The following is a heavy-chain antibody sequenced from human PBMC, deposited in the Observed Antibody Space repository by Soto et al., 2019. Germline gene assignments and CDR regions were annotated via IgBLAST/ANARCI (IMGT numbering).Heavy chain of an antibody. V-gene: IGHV1-69*13. CDR3: ASSMIVVVISAFDI. D-gene: IGHD3-22*01. CDR2: IIPIFGTA. J-gene: IGHJ3*02. CDR1: GGTFSSYA. Sequence: SVKVSCKASGGTFSSYAISWVRQAPGQGLEWMGGIIPIFGTANYAQQFQGRVTITADESTSTAYMELSSRRSEDTAVYYCASSMIVVVISAFDIWGQGTMVTVSS.